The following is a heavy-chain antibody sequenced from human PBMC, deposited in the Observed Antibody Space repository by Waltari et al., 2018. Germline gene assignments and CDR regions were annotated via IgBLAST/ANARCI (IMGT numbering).Heavy chain of an antibody. D-gene: IGHD2-15*01. CDR2: LEPEDGET. V-gene: IGHV1-24*01. J-gene: IGHJ3*02. CDR3: ATGDIKSLPRAWRAFDI. Sequence: QVQLVQSGAEVKKPGASVKVSCKVSGYTLTELSMHWVRQAPGKGLEWMGGLEPEDGETIYAQKFQGRVTMTEDTSTDTAYMELSSLRSEDTAVYYCATGDIKSLPRAWRAFDIWGQGTMVTVSS. CDR1: GYTLTELS.